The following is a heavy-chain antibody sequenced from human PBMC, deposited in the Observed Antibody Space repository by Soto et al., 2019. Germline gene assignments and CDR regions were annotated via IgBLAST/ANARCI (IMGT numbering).Heavy chain of an antibody. Sequence: GGSLRLSCAASGFTFSNAWMSWVRQAPGKWLEWVGRIKSKTDGGTTDYAAPVKGRFTISRDDSKNTLYLQMNSLKTEDTAVYYCTTAERVPAAISSNWFDPWGQGTLVTVSS. V-gene: IGHV3-15*01. CDR3: TTAERVPAAISSNWFDP. CDR2: IKSKTDGGTT. J-gene: IGHJ5*02. CDR1: GFTFSNAW. D-gene: IGHD2-2*02.